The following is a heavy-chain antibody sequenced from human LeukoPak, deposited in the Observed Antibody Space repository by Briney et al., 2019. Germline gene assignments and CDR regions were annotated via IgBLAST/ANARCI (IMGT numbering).Heavy chain of an antibody. V-gene: IGHV3-23*01. D-gene: IGHD3-10*02. CDR3: AELGITMIGGV. CDR1: GFTFSSYD. Sequence: GGSLRLSCAASGFTFSSYDMSWVRQAPGKGLEWVSAISGSGGSTYYADSVKGRFTISRDNAKNSLYLQMNSLRAEDTAVYYCAELGITMIGGVWGKGTTVTISS. CDR2: ISGSGGST. J-gene: IGHJ6*04.